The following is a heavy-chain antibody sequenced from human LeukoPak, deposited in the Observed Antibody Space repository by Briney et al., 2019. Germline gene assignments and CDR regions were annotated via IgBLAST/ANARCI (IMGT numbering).Heavy chain of an antibody. D-gene: IGHD1-1*01. CDR1: GFTFSSYS. J-gene: IGHJ4*01. CDR2: ITRSSYI. Sequence: GGSLRLSCVASGFTFSSYSMNWVRQAPGKGLEWVSSITRSSYIYYADSVKGRFTISRDNAKNTLYLQMNSLRVEDTAFYYCARDGDGTTDLDYWGQGTLVTVSS. V-gene: IGHV3-21*01. CDR3: ARDGDGTTDLDY.